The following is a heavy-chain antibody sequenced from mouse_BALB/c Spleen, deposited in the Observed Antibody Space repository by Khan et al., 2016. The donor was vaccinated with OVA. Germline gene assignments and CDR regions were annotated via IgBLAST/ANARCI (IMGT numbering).Heavy chain of an antibody. J-gene: IGHJ3*01. D-gene: IGHD2-4*01. CDR3: ARKDYYDYDPFPY. V-gene: IGHV3-2*02. CDR2: INYSGNT. CDR1: GYSITSEYA. Sequence: EVQLQESGPGLVKPSQSLSLTCAVTGYSITSEYAWNWIRQFPGNKLEWMGYINYSGNTRFNPSLKSRTSITRDTSKNQFFLQLNSVTTEDTATYYCARKDYYDYDPFPYVGQGTLVTVSA.